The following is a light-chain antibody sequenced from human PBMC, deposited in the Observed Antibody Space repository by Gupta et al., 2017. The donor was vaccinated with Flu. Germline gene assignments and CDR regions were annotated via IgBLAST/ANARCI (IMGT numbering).Light chain of an antibody. Sequence: GESATLSCRASQSVSSNLAWYQQKPGQVPRLLIYGASTRATGIPASFSGSGSGTEFTLTISSLQSEDFAVFYCQQYNNGPWTFGQGTKVEIK. CDR2: GAS. CDR1: QSVSSN. V-gene: IGKV3-15*01. CDR3: QQYNNGPWT. J-gene: IGKJ1*01.